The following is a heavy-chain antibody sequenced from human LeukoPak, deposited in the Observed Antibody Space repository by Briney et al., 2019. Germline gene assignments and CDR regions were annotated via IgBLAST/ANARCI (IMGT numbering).Heavy chain of an antibody. D-gene: IGHD3-22*01. J-gene: IGHJ3*02. CDR1: GFIFSTYW. V-gene: IGHV3-7*05. CDR2: IKPDGSEG. Sequence: PGGSLRLSCAASGFIFSTYWMSWVRQTPGKGLEWVANIKPDGSEGYYVDSVKGRFTISRDNAKNSLYLQMNSLRAEDTALYYCARPSTYYYDSSGYFSAFDIWGQGTMVTVSS. CDR3: ARPSTYYYDSSGYFSAFDI.